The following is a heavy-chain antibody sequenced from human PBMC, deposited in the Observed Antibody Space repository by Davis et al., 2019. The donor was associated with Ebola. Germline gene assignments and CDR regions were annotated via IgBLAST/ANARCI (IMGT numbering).Heavy chain of an antibody. D-gene: IGHD2-15*01. CDR1: GNSFTSHW. J-gene: IGHJ6*02. V-gene: IGHV5-51*01. CDR3: ARPDCSGSSCILDV. CDR2: IYPGDSDI. Sequence: GESLKISCKDSGNSFTSHWIGWVRQMPGQGLEWMGIIYPGDSDIRYRPSFQGQVTISADKSIDTAYLQWTSLKASDTAMYFCARPDCSGSSCILDVWGQGTTVTVSS.